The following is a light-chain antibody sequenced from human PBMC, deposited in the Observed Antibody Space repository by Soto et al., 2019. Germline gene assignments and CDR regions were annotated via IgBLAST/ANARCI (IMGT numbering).Light chain of an antibody. CDR2: GAS. J-gene: IGKJ1*01. CDR3: QQYNNWPGT. V-gene: IGKV3-15*01. Sequence: EMGLTQSPGTLSVSPGERATLSCRASQSVSSKLAWYQQKPGQAPRLLFYGASTGATGIPARFSGSGSETEFTLSISSLQSEDFAVYYCQQYNNWPGTFGQGTKVDIK. CDR1: QSVSSK.